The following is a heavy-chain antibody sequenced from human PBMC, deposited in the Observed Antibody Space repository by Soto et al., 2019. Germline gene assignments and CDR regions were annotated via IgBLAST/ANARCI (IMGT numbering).Heavy chain of an antibody. D-gene: IGHD5-18*01. V-gene: IGHV5-51*01. Sequence: PGESLKISCKGSGYSFTSYWIGWVRQMPGKGLEWMVIIYPGDSDTRYSPSFQGQVTISADKSISTAYLQWSSLKASDTAMYYCARQGDTAMVNHYYGMDVWGQGTTVTVSS. CDR3: ARQGDTAMVNHYYGMDV. J-gene: IGHJ6*02. CDR1: GYSFTSYW. CDR2: IYPGDSDT.